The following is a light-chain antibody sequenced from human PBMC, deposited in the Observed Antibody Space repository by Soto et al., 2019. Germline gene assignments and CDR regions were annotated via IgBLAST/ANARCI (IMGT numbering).Light chain of an antibody. CDR3: QHYNSYSEA. CDR1: QTISSW. V-gene: IGKV1-5*01. J-gene: IGKJ1*01. CDR2: AAS. Sequence: DIQMTQSPSTLSGSVGDRVTITCPASQTISSWLAWYQQKPGKAPKLMIYAASSLQSGVPSRFSGSGSGTEFTLTISGLQPDDFATYYCQHYNSYSEALGQGTKVDI.